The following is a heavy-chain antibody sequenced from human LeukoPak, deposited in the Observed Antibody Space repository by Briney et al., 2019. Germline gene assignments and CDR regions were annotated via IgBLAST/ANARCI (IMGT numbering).Heavy chain of an antibody. CDR1: GYTFTGHY. J-gene: IGHJ6*02. Sequence: ASVKVSCKSSGYTFTGHYVFWVRQAPGQGFEWMGWINPDSGATKFAHNFQGRVTLTRDPSNSTAYMEMTRLTSADTAVYFCARDRAFGEYAAGKYYYGLDVWGQGTTVTVSS. CDR2: INPDSGAT. V-gene: IGHV1-2*02. CDR3: ARDRAFGEYAAGKYYYGLDV. D-gene: IGHD3-10*01.